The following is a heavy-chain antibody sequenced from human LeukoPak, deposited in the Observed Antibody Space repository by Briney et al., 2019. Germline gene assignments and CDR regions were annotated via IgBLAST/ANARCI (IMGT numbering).Heavy chain of an antibody. CDR1: GGSISNYH. D-gene: IGHD3-10*01. V-gene: IGHV4-4*07. CDR3: ARERTRGSGRRPDAFDI. J-gene: IGHJ3*02. Sequence: PSETLSLTCTVAGGSISNYHWSWIRQPSGKELEWIGRIHTSGNTHFNPSLQSRVTMSVDTSKKQFSLNVSSVTAEDTAVYYCARERTRGSGRRPDAFDIWGQGTMVTVSS. CDR2: IHTSGNT.